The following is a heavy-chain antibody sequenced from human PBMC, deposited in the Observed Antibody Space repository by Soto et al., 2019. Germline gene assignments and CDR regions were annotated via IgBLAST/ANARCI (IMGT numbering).Heavy chain of an antibody. D-gene: IGHD2-2*01. CDR2: ISGSGGST. V-gene: IGHV3-23*01. CDR1: GFTFSSYA. Sequence: GGSLRLSCAASGFTFSSYAMSWVRQAPGKGLEWVSAISGSGGSTYYADSVKGRFTISRDNSKNTLYLQMNSLRAEDTAVYYCGGYCSSTSSRRLYYFDYWGQGTLVTVSS. CDR3: GGYCSSTSSRRLYYFDY. J-gene: IGHJ4*02.